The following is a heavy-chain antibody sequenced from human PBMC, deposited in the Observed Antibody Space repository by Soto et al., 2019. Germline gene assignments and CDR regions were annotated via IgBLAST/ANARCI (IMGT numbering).Heavy chain of an antibody. J-gene: IGHJ6*02. CDR3: ARGSLTEYYYYGMDV. V-gene: IGHV1-8*01. CDR1: GYTFTSYD. Sequence: GASVKVSCKASGYTFTSYDINWVRQATGQGLEWMGWMNPNSGNTGYAQKFQGRVTMTRDTSISTAYMELSRLRSDDTAVYYCARGSLTEYYYYGMDVWGQGTTVTVS. CDR2: MNPNSGNT.